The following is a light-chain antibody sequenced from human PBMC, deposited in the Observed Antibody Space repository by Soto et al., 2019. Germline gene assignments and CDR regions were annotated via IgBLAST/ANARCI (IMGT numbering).Light chain of an antibody. V-gene: IGKV3-20*01. CDR2: GSS. CDR1: QSVSNNY. J-gene: IGKJ2*01. Sequence: EVVLTQSPGTLSLSPGERASLSYRASQSVSNNYLAWYQQKPGQSPKLLIFGSSDRATGIPDRFSGSGSGTDFTLTISRLEPEDFAVYYCQQYVSSPPYTFGQGTKLEIK. CDR3: QQYVSSPPYT.